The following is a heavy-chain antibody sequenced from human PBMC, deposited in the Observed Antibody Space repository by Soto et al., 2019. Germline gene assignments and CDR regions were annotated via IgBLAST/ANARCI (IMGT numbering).Heavy chain of an antibody. CDR1: GYTFTSYG. J-gene: IGHJ6*02. V-gene: IGHV1-69*13. CDR3: ARDGQGTGTRGDYYYGMDV. Sequence: GASVKVSCKASGYTFTSYGISWVRQAPGQGLEWMGGIIPIFGTANYAQKFQGRVTITADESTSTAYMELSSLRSEDTAVYYCARDGQGTGTRGDYYYGMDVWGQGTTVTVSS. D-gene: IGHD1-7*01. CDR2: IIPIFGTA.